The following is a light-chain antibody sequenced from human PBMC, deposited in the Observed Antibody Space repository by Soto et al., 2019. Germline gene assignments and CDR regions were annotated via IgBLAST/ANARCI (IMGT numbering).Light chain of an antibody. V-gene: IGKV1-5*03. Sequence: DIQLTQSPSTQSAYVGDRVTITCRASQRIASAVAWYQQRPGKAPNLLIYQASSLESGVPSRFSGSGSGAEFTLTFTSLQSDDFATYFCLQYYDYPLTFGTGTKVDIK. CDR1: QRIASA. CDR3: LQYYDYPLT. J-gene: IGKJ3*01. CDR2: QAS.